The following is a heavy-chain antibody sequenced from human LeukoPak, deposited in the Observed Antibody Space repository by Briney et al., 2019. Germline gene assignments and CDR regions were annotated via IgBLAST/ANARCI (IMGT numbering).Heavy chain of an antibody. D-gene: IGHD2-2*01. CDR2: ISSSSSYI. V-gene: IGHV3-21*01. J-gene: IGHJ4*02. Sequence: GGSLRLSCAASGFTFSSYSVNWVRQAPGKGLEWVSSISSSSSYIYYADSVKGRFTISRDNAKNSLYLQMNSLRAEDTAVYYCAREGGYCSSTSCYFDYWGQGTLVTVSS. CDR3: AREGGYCSSTSCYFDY. CDR1: GFTFSSYS.